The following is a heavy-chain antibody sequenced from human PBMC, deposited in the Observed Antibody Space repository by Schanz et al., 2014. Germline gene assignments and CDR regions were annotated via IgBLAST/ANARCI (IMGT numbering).Heavy chain of an antibody. D-gene: IGHD6-13*01. Sequence: QVQLVQSGAEVKKPGSSMKVSCKASGYTFISYGINWVRQAPGQGLEWMGWISAYNGNTNYAQKFQGRVTITRDTLASTAYTEVSSLRSEDTAVYYCARSGSSNWYFFDYWGQGTLVTVSS. CDR2: ISAYNGNT. J-gene: IGHJ4*02. CDR1: GYTFISYG. V-gene: IGHV1-18*01. CDR3: ARSGSSNWYFFDY.